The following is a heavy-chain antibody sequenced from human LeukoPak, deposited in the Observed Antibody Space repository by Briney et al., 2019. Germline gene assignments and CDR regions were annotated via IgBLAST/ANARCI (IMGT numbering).Heavy chain of an antibody. V-gene: IGHV1-18*01. CDR3: AKNLNGGNTHSDY. CDR1: GYTFTSFG. D-gene: IGHD4-23*01. Sequence: ASVKVSCKASGYTFTSFGIIWVRQAPGQGLEWIGWISAYNGNTNYAQNLQGRVTMTTDTSTSTAYMELRSLRSEDTAVYYCAKNLNGGNTHSDYWGQGTLVTVSS. J-gene: IGHJ4*02. CDR2: ISAYNGNT.